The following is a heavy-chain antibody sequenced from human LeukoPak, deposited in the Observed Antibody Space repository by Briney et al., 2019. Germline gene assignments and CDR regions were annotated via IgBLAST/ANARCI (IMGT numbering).Heavy chain of an antibody. CDR2: INPNSGGT. V-gene: IGHV1-2*02. Sequence: ASVTVSFTASAYTFTVYYMHWVRQAPGQGLEWMGWINPNSGGTKYAQKFQGRVTMTRDTSISTVYMELSSLRSDDTAVYYCARDRRFYDSGGYFSFDYWGQGTLVTVSS. CDR1: AYTFTVYY. D-gene: IGHD3-22*01. CDR3: ARDRRFYDSGGYFSFDY. J-gene: IGHJ4*02.